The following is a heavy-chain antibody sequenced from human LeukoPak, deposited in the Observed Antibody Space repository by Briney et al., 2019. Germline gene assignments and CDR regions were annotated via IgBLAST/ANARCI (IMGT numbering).Heavy chain of an antibody. CDR1: GGSISSYY. D-gene: IGHD6-19*01. J-gene: IGHJ4*02. Sequence: SETLSLTCTVSGGSISSYYWSWIRQPPGKGLEWIGYIYYSGSTNYNPSLKSRVAISVDTSKNQFSLKLSSVTAADTAVYYCARAVAAHYFDYWGQGTLVTASS. CDR2: IYYSGST. CDR3: ARAVAAHYFDY. V-gene: IGHV4-59*01.